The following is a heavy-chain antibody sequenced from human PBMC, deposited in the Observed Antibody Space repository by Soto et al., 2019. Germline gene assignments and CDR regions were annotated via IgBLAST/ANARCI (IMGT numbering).Heavy chain of an antibody. J-gene: IGHJ4*02. V-gene: IGHV1-18*01. CDR3: AGDGDRAAAPQF. CDR1: GYTCVYYG. D-gene: IGHD6-13*01. CDR2: ISANNGDT. Sequence: ASVKVSCRDSGYTCVYYGISWVRQAPGQGLEWMGRISANNGDTNYAQKFLDRVTVTTDTSTSTAYMELRSLRSDDTAVYYCAGDGDRAAAPQFWGQGTLVTVSS.